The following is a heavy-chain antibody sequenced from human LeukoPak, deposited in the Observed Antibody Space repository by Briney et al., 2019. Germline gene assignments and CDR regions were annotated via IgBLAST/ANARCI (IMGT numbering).Heavy chain of an antibody. D-gene: IGHD6-19*01. Sequence: SGGSLRLSCAASGFTFSSYSMNWVRQAPGKGLDWVSSISSSSSYIYYADSVKGRFTISRDNAKNSLYLQMNSLRAEDTAVYYCARVMSRSPWLVDAFDIWGQGTMVTVSS. CDR2: ISSSSSYI. V-gene: IGHV3-21*01. J-gene: IGHJ3*02. CDR3: ARVMSRSPWLVDAFDI. CDR1: GFTFSSYS.